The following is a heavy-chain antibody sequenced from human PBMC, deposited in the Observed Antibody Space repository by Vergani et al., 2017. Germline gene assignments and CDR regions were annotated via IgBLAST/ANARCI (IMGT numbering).Heavy chain of an antibody. Sequence: QVQLQQWGAGLLKPSETLSLTCAVYGRSFSGYYWSWIRQPPGKGLEWIGEINHSGSTNYNPSLKSRVTISVDTSKNQFSLKLSSVTAADTAVYYCARVGEGYSYEAYYFDYWGQGTLVTVSS. V-gene: IGHV4-34*01. CDR3: ARVGEGYSYEAYYFDY. J-gene: IGHJ4*02. CDR2: INHSGST. CDR1: GRSFSGYY. D-gene: IGHD5-18*01.